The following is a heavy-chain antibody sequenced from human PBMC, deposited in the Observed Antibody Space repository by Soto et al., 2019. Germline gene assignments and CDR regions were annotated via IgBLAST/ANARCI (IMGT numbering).Heavy chain of an antibody. Sequence: GGSLRLSCAASGFTFSNYAMSWVRQAPGRGLEWVSGISGSGGSTYYADSVKGRFTISRDNSKNTLYLQMNSLRGEDTAVHYCEKDGIAVAGDVWLDPWGQGTPVTVSS. CDR2: ISGSGGST. CDR3: EKDGIAVAGDVWLDP. J-gene: IGHJ5*02. CDR1: GFTFSNYA. V-gene: IGHV3-23*01. D-gene: IGHD6-19*01.